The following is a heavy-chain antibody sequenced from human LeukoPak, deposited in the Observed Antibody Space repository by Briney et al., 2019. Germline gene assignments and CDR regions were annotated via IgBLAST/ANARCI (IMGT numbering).Heavy chain of an antibody. CDR2: INPNSGGT. V-gene: IGHV1-2*02. J-gene: IGHJ5*02. CDR3: ARNGYSYGLHWFDP. CDR1: GYTFTGYY. Sequence: GASVKVSCKASGYTFTGYYMHWVRQAPAQGREWMGWINPNSGGTNYARKFQGRVTMTRDTSFSTPYMGLGRLRSDDTAVYYCARNGYSYGLHWFDPWGQGTLVTVSS. D-gene: IGHD5-18*01.